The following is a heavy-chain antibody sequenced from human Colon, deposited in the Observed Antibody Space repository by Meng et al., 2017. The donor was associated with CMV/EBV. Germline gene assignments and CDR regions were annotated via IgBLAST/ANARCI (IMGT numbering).Heavy chain of an antibody. D-gene: IGHD3-10*02. Sequence: SETLSLTCTVSGGSVSSGSYYWTWLRQAPGKGLEWIGYIYNSGSTNYNPSLKSRVTISVDTSKNQFSLKLSSVTAADTAVYYCARGSGPLFPGAFDIWGQGTMVTVSS. CDR2: IYNSGST. CDR3: ARGSGPLFPGAFDI. CDR1: GGSVSSGSYY. V-gene: IGHV4-61*01. J-gene: IGHJ3*02.